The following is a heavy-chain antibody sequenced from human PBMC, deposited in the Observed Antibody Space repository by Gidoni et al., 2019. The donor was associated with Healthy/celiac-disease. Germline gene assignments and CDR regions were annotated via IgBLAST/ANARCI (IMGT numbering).Heavy chain of an antibody. D-gene: IGHD2-2*01. CDR3: ARQLLSFYYDRDV. J-gene: IGHJ6*03. CDR2: IYDSGST. V-gene: IGHV4-59*08. Sequence: QLQESAPGLVTPSAALSLTSPVCRSSISSYYWSWIRQPPGKGLEWIGYIYDSGSTNYNPSLKSRVTISVDTSKNQFSLKLSSVTAADTAVYYCARQLLSFYYDRDVWGKGTTVTVSS. CDR1: RSSISSYY.